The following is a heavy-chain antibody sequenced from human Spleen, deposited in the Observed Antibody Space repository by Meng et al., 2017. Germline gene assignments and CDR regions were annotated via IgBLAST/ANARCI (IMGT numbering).Heavy chain of an antibody. Sequence: GGSLRLSCAASGFTFSSYGMHWVRQAPGKGLEWVAVIWHDGSNKYYADSVKGRFTISRDNSKNTLYLQMNSLRAEDTAVYYCARDTYYYDSSGPDPEYYFDYWGQGTLVTVSS. J-gene: IGHJ4*02. V-gene: IGHV3-33*01. CDR1: GFTFSSYG. D-gene: IGHD3-22*01. CDR3: ARDTYYYDSSGPDPEYYFDY. CDR2: IWHDGSNK.